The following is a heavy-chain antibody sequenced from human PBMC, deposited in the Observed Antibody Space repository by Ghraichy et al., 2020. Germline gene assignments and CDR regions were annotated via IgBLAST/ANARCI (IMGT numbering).Heavy chain of an antibody. CDR3: ARFRTLGF. CDR1: GFTFSDSA. V-gene: IGHV3-11*01. CDR2: ISGSGSST. J-gene: IGHJ4*02. Sequence: GGSRRLSCAASGFTFSDSAMSWIRQAPGKGLECVSYISGSGSSTYYADSVKGRFTISRDNAKNSLYLQMNSLRAEDTAVYYCARFRTLGFWGQGTLVTVSS. D-gene: IGHD3/OR15-3a*01.